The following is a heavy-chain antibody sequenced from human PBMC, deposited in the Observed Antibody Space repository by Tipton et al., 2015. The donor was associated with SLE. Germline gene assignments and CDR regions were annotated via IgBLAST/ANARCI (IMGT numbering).Heavy chain of an antibody. CDR1: CGSFSGYY. CDR2: INHSGST. D-gene: IGHD6-19*01. CDR3: ARVGYSSGWYGYYLDY. V-gene: IGHV4-34*01. Sequence: TLSLTCAVYCGSFSGYYWSWIRQPPGKGLEWIGEINHSGSTNYNPSLKSRVTISVDTSKNQFSLKLSSVTAADTAVYYCARVGYSSGWYGYYLDYWGQGTLVTVSS. J-gene: IGHJ4*02.